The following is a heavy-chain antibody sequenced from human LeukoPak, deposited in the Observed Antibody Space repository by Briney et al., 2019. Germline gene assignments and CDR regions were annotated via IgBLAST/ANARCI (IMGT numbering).Heavy chain of an antibody. J-gene: IGHJ5*02. CDR1: GGSISSYY. D-gene: IGHD5-18*01. Sequence: SETLSLTCTVSGGSISSYYWSWIRQPPGKGLEWIGYIYYSGSTNYNPSLKSRVTISVDTSKNQFSLKLSSVTAADTAVYYCARDSDTAMSTGNWFDPWGQGTLVTVSS. CDR2: IYYSGST. V-gene: IGHV4-59*12. CDR3: ARDSDTAMSTGNWFDP.